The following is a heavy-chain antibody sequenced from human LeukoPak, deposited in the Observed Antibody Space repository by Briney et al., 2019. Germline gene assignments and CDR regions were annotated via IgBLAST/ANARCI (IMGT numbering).Heavy chain of an antibody. V-gene: IGHV4-61*02. CDR1: GGSISSGSYY. Sequence: PSQTLSLTCIVSGGSISSGSYYWSWIRQPAGKGLEWIGRILIGGSLSYNPSLMSRATISADTSKNQISLKLTSVTAADSAVYYCARVYDFWSGHFDFWGQGTPVSVSS. CDR3: ARVYDFWSGHFDF. D-gene: IGHD3-3*01. J-gene: IGHJ4*02. CDR2: ILIGGSL.